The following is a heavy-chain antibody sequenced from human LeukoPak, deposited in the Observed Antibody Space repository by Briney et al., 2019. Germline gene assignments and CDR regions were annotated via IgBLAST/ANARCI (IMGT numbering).Heavy chain of an antibody. CDR1: GGSVSDYY. CDR3: AKLFESGTYNNFFHY. V-gene: IGHV4-59*02. D-gene: IGHD3-10*01. Sequence: SETLSLTCTISGGSVSDYYWSWIRQSPGKGLEWIGYIYHTGSTSYSPSLKSRVTISADTSQNQFSLKLSSVTAADTAIYYCAKLFESGTYNNFFHYWGQGTLVTVSS. J-gene: IGHJ4*02. CDR2: IYHTGST.